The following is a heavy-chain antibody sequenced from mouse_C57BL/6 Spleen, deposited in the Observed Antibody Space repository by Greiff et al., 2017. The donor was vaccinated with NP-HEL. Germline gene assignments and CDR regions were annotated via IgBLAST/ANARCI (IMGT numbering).Heavy chain of an antibody. V-gene: IGHV1-82*01. D-gene: IGHD2-3*01. CDR3: AKGDGWFAY. CDR1: GYAFSSSW. CDR2: LYPGDGDT. J-gene: IGHJ3*01. Sequence: QVQLQQSGPELVKPGASVKISCKASGYAFSSSWMNWVKQRPGKGLEWIGRLYPGDGDTNYNGKFKGKATLTADKSSSTAYMQLSSLTSEDSAVYFCAKGDGWFAYWGQGTLVTVSA.